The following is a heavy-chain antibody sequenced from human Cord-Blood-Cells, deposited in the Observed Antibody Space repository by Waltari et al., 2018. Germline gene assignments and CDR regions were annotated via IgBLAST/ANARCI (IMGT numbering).Heavy chain of an antibody. V-gene: IGHV4-59*01. CDR2: IHYSGSA. J-gene: IGHJ6*02. D-gene: IGHD3-10*01. Sequence: WSWIGQPPGKRLEWIGYIHYSGSANYNPSLKSRVTISGDTSKKQFSLKLSSVTAGDTAVDYCARAGSGSYYYYYGMDVWGQGTTVTVSS. CDR3: ARAGSGSYYYYYGMDV.